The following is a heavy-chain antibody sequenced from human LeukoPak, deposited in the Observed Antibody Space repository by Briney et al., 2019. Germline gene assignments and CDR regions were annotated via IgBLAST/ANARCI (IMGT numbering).Heavy chain of an antibody. J-gene: IGHJ4*02. Sequence: GGSLRLSCAASGFTVSSNYMSWVRQAPGKGLVWVSRINSDGSSTSYADSVKGRFTISRDNAKNTLYLQMNSLRAEDTAVYYCARDKIDLDYWGQGTLVTVSS. D-gene: IGHD2-21*01. CDR3: ARDKIDLDY. CDR1: GFTVSSNY. V-gene: IGHV3-74*01. CDR2: INSDGSST.